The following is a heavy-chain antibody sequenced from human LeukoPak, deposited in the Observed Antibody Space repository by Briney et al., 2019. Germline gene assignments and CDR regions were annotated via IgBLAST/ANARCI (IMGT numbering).Heavy chain of an antibody. D-gene: IGHD1-26*01. J-gene: IGHJ5*02. CDR3: AKNSGSYYKRGNWFDP. CDR2: ISSSSSYI. V-gene: IGHV3-21*01. CDR1: GFTFSSYS. Sequence: GGSLRLSCAASGFTFSSYSMNWVRQAPGKGLEWVSSISSSSSYIYYADSVKGRFTISRDNAKNSLYLQMNSLRAEDTAVYYCAKNSGSYYKRGNWFDPWGQGTLVTVSS.